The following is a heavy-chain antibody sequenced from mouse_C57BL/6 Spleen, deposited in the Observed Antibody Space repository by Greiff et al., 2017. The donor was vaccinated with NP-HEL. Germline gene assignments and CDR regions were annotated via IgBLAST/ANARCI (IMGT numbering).Heavy chain of an antibody. CDR2: INPYNGDT. CDR1: GYSFTGYF. J-gene: IGHJ3*01. V-gene: IGHV1-20*01. Sequence: EVQLQESGPELVKPGDSVKISCKASGYSFTGYFMNWVMQSHGKSLEWIGRINPYNGDTFYNQKFKGKATLTVDKSSSTAHMELRSLTSEDSAVYYCARRDYYGSSYELDWFAYWGQGTLVTVSA. CDR3: ARRDYYGSSYELDWFAY. D-gene: IGHD1-1*01.